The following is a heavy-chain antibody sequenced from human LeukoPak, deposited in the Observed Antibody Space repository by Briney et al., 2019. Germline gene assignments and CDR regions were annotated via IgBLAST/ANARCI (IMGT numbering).Heavy chain of an antibody. J-gene: IGHJ6*02. CDR3: AKDGYEFWSGYALVYGMDV. CDR2: ISGSGGST. V-gene: IGHV3-23*01. Sequence: GGSLRLSCAASGFTFSSYAMSWVRQAPGKGLEWVSAISGSGGSTYYADSVKGRFTISRDNSKNTLYLQMNSLRAEDTAVYYCAKDGYEFWSGYALVYGMDVWGQGTTVTVSS. D-gene: IGHD3-3*01. CDR1: GFTFSSYA.